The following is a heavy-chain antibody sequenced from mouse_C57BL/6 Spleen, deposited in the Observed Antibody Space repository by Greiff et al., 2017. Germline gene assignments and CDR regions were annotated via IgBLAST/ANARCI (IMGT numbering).Heavy chain of an antibody. CDR2: ISDGGSYT. CDR3: ARGEGYFDV. CDR1: GFTFSSYA. V-gene: IGHV5-4*03. Sequence: EVNLVESGGGLVKPGGSLKLSCAASGFTFSSYAMSWVRQTPEKRLEWVATISDGGSYTYYPDNVKGRFTISRDNAKNNLYLQMSHLKSEDTAMYYCARGEGYFDVWGTGTTVTVSS. J-gene: IGHJ1*03.